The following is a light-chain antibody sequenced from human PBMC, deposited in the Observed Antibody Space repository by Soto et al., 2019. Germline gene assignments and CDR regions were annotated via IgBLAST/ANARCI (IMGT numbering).Light chain of an antibody. CDR1: SSNIGSNT. CDR3: AAWDDSLNGVV. J-gene: IGLJ2*01. CDR2: SNN. Sequence: QSVLTQPPSVSATPGQRVTISCSGGSSNIGSNTVNWYQQLPGTAPKLLIHSNNQRPSGVPDRFSGSKSGTSASLAISGLQSEDEADYYCAAWDDSLNGVVFGGGTKLTVL. V-gene: IGLV1-44*01.